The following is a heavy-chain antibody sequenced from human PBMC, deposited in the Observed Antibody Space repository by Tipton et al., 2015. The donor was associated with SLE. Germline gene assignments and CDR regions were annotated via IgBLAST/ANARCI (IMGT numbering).Heavy chain of an antibody. CDR1: GGSISSYY. D-gene: IGHD6-13*01. J-gene: IGHJ4*02. CDR3: ARSARMNSNSWYIF. Sequence: GLVKPSETLSLTCSVSGGSISSYYWSWIRQPPAKGLEWIGFIYYNGKTNYNSSLKSRVTISVDTSKSQFSLKLRSVTAADTAVYYCARSARMNSNSWYIFWGQGRLVTVSS. CDR2: IYYNGKT. V-gene: IGHV4-59*08.